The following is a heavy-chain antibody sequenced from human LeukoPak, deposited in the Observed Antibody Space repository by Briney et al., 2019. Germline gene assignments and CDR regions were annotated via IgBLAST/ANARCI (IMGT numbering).Heavy chain of an antibody. V-gene: IGHV4-4*02. CDR3: ARLYCGGDCYSPDGAFDI. J-gene: IGHJ3*02. CDR1: GGSISSSNW. CDR2: IYHSGST. D-gene: IGHD2-21*02. Sequence: PSGTLSLTCAVSGGSISSSNWWSWVRQPPGKGLEWIGEIYHSGSTNYNPSLKSRVTISVDKSKNQFSLKLSSVTAADTAVYYCARLYCGGDCYSPDGAFDIWGQGTMVTVSS.